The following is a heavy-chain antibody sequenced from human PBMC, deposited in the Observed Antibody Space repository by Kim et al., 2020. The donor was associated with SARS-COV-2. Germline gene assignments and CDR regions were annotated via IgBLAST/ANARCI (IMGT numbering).Heavy chain of an antibody. V-gene: IGHV1-69*04. CDR2: IIPIFGIA. D-gene: IGHD4-17*01. CDR3: ASGDYAQFYYYYYYMDV. J-gene: IGHJ6*03. Sequence: SVKVSCKASGGTFSSYAISWVRQAPGQGLEWMGRIIPIFGIANYAQKFQGRVTITADKSTSTAYMELSSLRSEDTAVYYCASGDYAQFYYYYYYMDVWGKGTTVTVSS. CDR1: GGTFSSYA.